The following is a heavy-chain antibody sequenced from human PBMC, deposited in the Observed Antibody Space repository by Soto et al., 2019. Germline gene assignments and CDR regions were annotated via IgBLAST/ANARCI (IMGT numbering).Heavy chain of an antibody. V-gene: IGHV1-69*02. CDR2: IIPILGIA. J-gene: IGHJ4*02. D-gene: IGHD6-13*01. CDR1: GGTFSSYT. CDR3: ARGHSSSWSAFDY. Sequence: QVQLVQSGAEVKKPGSSVKVSCKASGGTFSSYTISWVRQAPGQGLEWMGRIIPILGIANYAQKFQGRVTITADKSTSTAYMELSSLRSEDTAVYYCARGHSSSWSAFDYWGQGTLVTVSS.